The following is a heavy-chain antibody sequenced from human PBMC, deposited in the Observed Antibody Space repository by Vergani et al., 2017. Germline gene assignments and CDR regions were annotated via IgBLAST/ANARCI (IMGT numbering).Heavy chain of an antibody. Sequence: EVQLLESGGGLVQPGGSLRLSCAASGFTFSSYAMSWVRQAPGKGLEWVSAISGSGGSTYYADSVKGRFTISRDNSKNTLYLQMNSLMAEDTAVYYCAKPAYGQGGHGVCPVCHNWFDPWGQGTLVTVSS. CDR3: AKPAYGQGGHGVCPVCHNWFDP. D-gene: IGHD2-8*01. V-gene: IGHV3-23*01. CDR1: GFTFSSYA. CDR2: ISGSGGST. J-gene: IGHJ5*02.